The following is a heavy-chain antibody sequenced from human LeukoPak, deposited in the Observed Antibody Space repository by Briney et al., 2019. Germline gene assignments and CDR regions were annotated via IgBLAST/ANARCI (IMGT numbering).Heavy chain of an antibody. Sequence: GRSLRLSCAASGFTFSSYAMHWVRQAPGKGLEWVAVISYDGSNKYYADSVKGRFTISRDNSKNTLYLQMNSLRAEDTAVYYCARVKYTYLRFLADYWGQGTLVTVSS. CDR1: GFTFSSYA. CDR2: ISYDGSNK. J-gene: IGHJ4*02. CDR3: ARVKYTYLRFLADY. V-gene: IGHV3-30-3*01. D-gene: IGHD3-3*01.